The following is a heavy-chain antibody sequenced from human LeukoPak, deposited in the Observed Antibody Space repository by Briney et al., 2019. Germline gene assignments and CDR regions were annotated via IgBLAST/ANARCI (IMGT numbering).Heavy chain of an antibody. V-gene: IGHV3-23*01. Sequence: GGSLRLSCAASGFTFSSYAMSWVRQAPGKGLEWVSAISGSGGSTYYADSVKGRFTISRDNSKNTLYLQMNSLRAEDTAVYYCAKYAFQGVIKRSLLDYWGQGTLVTVSS. CDR3: AKYAFQGVIKRSLLDY. J-gene: IGHJ4*02. D-gene: IGHD3-10*01. CDR2: ISGSGGST. CDR1: GFTFSSYA.